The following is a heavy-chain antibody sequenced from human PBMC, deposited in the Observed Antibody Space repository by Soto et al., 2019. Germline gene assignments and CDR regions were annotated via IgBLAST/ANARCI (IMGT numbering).Heavy chain of an antibody. D-gene: IGHD3-22*01. CDR2: MNPNSGNT. Sequence: GASVKGSWKASRYTFTSYDINWVRQATVQGLEWMGWMNPNSGNTGYAQKFQGRVTMTRNASISTAYMELSSLRSEDTAVYYCARGELLDRYYYDSSGPRWGQGTLVTVPQ. J-gene: IGHJ4*02. CDR3: ARGELLDRYYYDSSGPR. V-gene: IGHV1-8*01. CDR1: RYTFTSYD.